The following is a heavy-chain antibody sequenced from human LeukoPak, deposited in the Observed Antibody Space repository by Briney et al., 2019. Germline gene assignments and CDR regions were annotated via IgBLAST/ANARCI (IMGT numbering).Heavy chain of an antibody. CDR2: INVGGSAT. V-gene: IGHV3-48*03. Sequence: GGSLRLFCVVSGFPYSDYEMIWVRQAPGKGLEWVSYINVGGSATNYADSMKGRFTMSRDDARKSVYLQLNNLRAEDTAIYYCAGNTDRIVEIRPDRYFDLWGRGTLVTVSS. CDR3: AGNTDRIVEIRPDRYFDL. CDR1: GFPYSDYE. J-gene: IGHJ2*01. D-gene: IGHD1-26*01.